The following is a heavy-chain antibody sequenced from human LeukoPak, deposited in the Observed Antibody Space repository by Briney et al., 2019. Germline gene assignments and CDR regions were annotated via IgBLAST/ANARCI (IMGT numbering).Heavy chain of an antibody. CDR3: TRQAILGAAFDY. D-gene: IGHD1-26*01. CDR1: GFTFSNVW. CDR2: ISSSTTYI. Sequence: GGSLRLSCATSGFTFSNVWMSWVRQAPGKGLEWVASISSSTTYIYYGDSMKGRFTVSRDNANNSLFLHMTSLSAEDAAVYYCTRQAILGAAFDYWGHGTLVTVSS. V-gene: IGHV3-21*01. J-gene: IGHJ4*01.